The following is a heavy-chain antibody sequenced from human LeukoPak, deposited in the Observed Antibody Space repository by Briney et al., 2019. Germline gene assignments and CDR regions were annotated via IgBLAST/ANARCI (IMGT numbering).Heavy chain of an antibody. V-gene: IGHV3-21*01. CDR1: GFTFSNYS. J-gene: IGHJ6*04. Sequence: GGSLRLSGAASGFTFSNYSMNWVRQAPGKGLEWVSSISSRSTYIYHADSVKGRFTISRDNAKNSLFLQMNSLRAEDTAVYYCAELGITMIGGVWGKGTTVTISS. CDR2: ISSRSTYI. CDR3: AELGITMIGGV. D-gene: IGHD3-10*02.